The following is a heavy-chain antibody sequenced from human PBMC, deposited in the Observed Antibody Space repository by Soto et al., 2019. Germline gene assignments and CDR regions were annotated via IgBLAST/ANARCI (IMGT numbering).Heavy chain of an antibody. J-gene: IGHJ3*02. V-gene: IGHV3-33*01. Sequence: QVQLVESGGGVVQPGRSLRLSCAASGFTFSAYGMHWIRQAPGKGLECVAIIWNDGIHEQYAESVQGRFTISRDNSRKTLYLEMNSLRAEDTAVYYCARDAVQLLSYVATFDIWGQGTLVTVSS. CDR1: GFTFSAYG. D-gene: IGHD1-1*01. CDR3: ARDAVQLLSYVATFDI. CDR2: IWNDGIHE.